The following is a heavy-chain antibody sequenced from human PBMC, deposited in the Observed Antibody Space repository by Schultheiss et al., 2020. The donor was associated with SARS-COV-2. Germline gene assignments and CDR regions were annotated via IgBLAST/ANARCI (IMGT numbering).Heavy chain of an antibody. CDR3: ARQSPHGDPPHY. Sequence: SVKVSCKASGGTFSSYAISWVRQAPGQGLEWMGGIIPIFGTANYAQKFQGRVTITADESTSTAYMELSSLISEDTAVYYCARQSPHGDPPHYWGQGTLVTVSS. V-gene: IGHV1-69*13. CDR1: GGTFSSYA. CDR2: IIPIFGTA. D-gene: IGHD4-17*01. J-gene: IGHJ4*02.